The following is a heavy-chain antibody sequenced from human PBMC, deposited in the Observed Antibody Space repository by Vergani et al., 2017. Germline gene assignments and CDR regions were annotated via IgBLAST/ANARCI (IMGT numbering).Heavy chain of an antibody. V-gene: IGHV4-31*03. CDR3: ARGSSVPNYYYYGMDV. J-gene: IGHJ6*02. D-gene: IGHD6-13*01. CDR2: IYYSGST. Sequence: QLQLQESGPGLVKPSETLSLTCTVSGGSISSSSYYWGWIRQHPGKGLEWIGYIYYSGSTYYNPSLKSRVTISVDTSKNQFSLKLSSVTAADTAVYYCARGSSVPNYYYYGMDVWGQGTTVTVSS. CDR1: GGSISSSSYY.